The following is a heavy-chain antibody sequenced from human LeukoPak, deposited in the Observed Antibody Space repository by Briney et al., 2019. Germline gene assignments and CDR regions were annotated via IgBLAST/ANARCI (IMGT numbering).Heavy chain of an antibody. J-gene: IGHJ4*02. CDR3: ARVRSGLADY. D-gene: IGHD5-12*01. CDR1: GGSFSGYY. Sequence: PSETLSLTCAVYGGSFSGYYWSWIRQPPGKGLEWIGEINHSGSTNYNPSLKSRVTISVDTSKNQFSLKLSSVTAADTAVYYCARVRSGLADYWGQGTLVTVSS. V-gene: IGHV4-34*01. CDR2: INHSGST.